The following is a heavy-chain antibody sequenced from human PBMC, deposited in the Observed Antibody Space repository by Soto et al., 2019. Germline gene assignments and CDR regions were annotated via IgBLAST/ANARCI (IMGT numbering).Heavy chain of an antibody. CDR1: GGTFGNHA. D-gene: IGHD5-18*01. J-gene: IGHJ4*02. CDR3: AREAGYSYGYVFYY. V-gene: IGHV1-69*09. Sequence: QAQLVQSGAEVKKPGSSVKVSCTASGGTFGNHAISWVRQAPGQGLEWMGGIIPVLGVGDNAQKFQGRVTITADTSTNTAYMELSSLRSEDTAHYYCAREAGYSYGYVFYYWGQGTLVIVSS. CDR2: IIPVLGVG.